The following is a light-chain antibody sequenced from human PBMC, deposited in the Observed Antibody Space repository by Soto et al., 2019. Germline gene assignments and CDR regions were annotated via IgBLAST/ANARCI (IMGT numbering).Light chain of an antibody. V-gene: IGKV1-33*01. Sequence: DIQMTQSPSSLSASVGDRVTITCQASQDISNYLNWYQQKPGKAPKLLIYDASNLETGVPSRFSGSGSGTDFTFTISSLQPEDIATYYCLQYDHLTLCHGIRLEIK. CDR1: QDISNY. CDR3: LQYDHLT. CDR2: DAS. J-gene: IGKJ5*01.